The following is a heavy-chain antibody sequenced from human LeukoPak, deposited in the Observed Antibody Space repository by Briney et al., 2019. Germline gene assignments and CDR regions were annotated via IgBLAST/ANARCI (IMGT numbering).Heavy chain of an antibody. J-gene: IGHJ3*02. CDR2: IYYSGST. V-gene: IGHV4-4*02. D-gene: IGHD4-11*01. CDR3: ARFPRASHYYSNYGRGDAFDI. Sequence: SETLSLTCAVSGGSISSSNWWSWVRQPPGKGLEWIGYIYYSGSTNYNPSLKSRVTISVDTSKNQFSLKLSSVTAADTAVYYCARFPRASHYYSNYGRGDAFDIWGQGTMVTVSS. CDR1: GGSISSSNW.